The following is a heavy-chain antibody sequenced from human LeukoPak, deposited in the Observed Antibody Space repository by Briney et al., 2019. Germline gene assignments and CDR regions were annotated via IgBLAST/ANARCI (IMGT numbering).Heavy chain of an antibody. V-gene: IGHV1-8*01. CDR2: MNPNSGNT. D-gene: IGHD1-26*01. CDR1: GYTFTSYD. CDR3: AKDMARPGWDILVGDYYYGMDV. Sequence: ASVKVSRKASGYTFTSYDINWVRQATGQGLEWMGWMNPNSGNTGYAQKFQGRVTMTRNTSISTAYMELSSLRAEDTALYYCAKDMARPGWDILVGDYYYGMDVWGQGTTVTVSS. J-gene: IGHJ6*02.